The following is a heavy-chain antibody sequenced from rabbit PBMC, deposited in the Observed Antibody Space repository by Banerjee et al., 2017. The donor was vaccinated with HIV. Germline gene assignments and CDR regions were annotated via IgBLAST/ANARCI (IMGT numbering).Heavy chain of an antibody. Sequence: QQQLEESGGGLVKPEGSLTLSCTASGFSFSNKYVMCWVRQAPGKGLEWIACMNTISGDTVYASWAKDRFTITRSTSLSTVTLQLTSLTAADTATYFCARDLAAVTGWNFGLWGPGTLVTVS. D-gene: IGHD7-1*01. J-gene: IGHJ4*01. CDR3: ARDLAAVTGWNFGL. CDR2: MNTISGDT. CDR1: GFSFSNKYV. V-gene: IGHV1S43*01.